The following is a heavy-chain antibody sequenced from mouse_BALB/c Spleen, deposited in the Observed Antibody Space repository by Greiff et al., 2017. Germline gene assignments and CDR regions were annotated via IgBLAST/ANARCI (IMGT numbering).Heavy chain of an antibody. J-gene: IGHJ4*01. V-gene: IGHV1-67*01. D-gene: IGHD1-2*01. Sequence: QVHVKQSGPELVGPGVSVKISCKGSGYTFTDYAMHWVKQSHAKSLEWIGVISTYYGNTNYNQKFKGKATMTVDKSSSTAYMELARLTSEDSAIYYCARSGVLTTATLYYAMDYWGQGTSVTVSS. CDR3: ARSGVLTTATLYYAMDY. CDR2: ISTYYGNT. CDR1: GYTFTDYA.